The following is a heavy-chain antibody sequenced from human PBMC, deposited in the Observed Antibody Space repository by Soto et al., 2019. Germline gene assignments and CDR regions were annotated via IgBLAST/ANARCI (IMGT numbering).Heavy chain of an antibody. J-gene: IGHJ5*02. CDR1: GLTFSNYA. CDR2: ISGSGGST. Sequence: HPGGSLRLSCSASGLTFSNYAMSWVRQAPGKGLEWVSAISGSGGSTYYADSVKGRLTISRDNSKSRLYLQMNSLRAEDTAVYYCAKLALYDYSYYQRKNWFEPWGQGTLVTVSS. CDR3: AKLALYDYSYYQRKNWFEP. V-gene: IGHV3-23*01. D-gene: IGHD4-4*01.